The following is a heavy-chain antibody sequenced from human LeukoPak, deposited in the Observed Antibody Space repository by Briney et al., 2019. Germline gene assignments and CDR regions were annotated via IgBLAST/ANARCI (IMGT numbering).Heavy chain of an antibody. Sequence: GGSLSLSCAASGFTFSDYYMSWIRQAPGKGLEWVSYISSSGSTIYYADSVKGRFTISRDNVKSSLYLQMNSLRAEDTALYYCAIWPANLNCWGQGTLVTVSS. D-gene: IGHD3-16*01. J-gene: IGHJ4*02. CDR2: ISSSGSTI. CDR1: GFTFSDYY. CDR3: AIWPANLNC. V-gene: IGHV3-11*04.